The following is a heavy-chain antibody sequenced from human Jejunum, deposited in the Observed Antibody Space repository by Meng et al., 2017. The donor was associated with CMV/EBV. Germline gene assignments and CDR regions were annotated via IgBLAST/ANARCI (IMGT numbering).Heavy chain of an antibody. Sequence: SNFTFNKYLLTWFRQAPGKGLEWVSAIPSGGSFIYYADSVRGRFTVSRDNAKHSLELHMNNLRAEDTAVYYCARESVYDGWFFDLWGRGTLVTVSS. CDR2: IPSGGSFI. CDR3: ARESVYDGWFFDL. CDR1: NFTFNKYL. J-gene: IGHJ2*01. V-gene: IGHV3-21*01. D-gene: IGHD2/OR15-2a*01.